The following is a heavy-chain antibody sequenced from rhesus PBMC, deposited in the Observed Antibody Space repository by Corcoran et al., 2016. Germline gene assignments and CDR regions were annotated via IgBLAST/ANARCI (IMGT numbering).Heavy chain of an antibody. CDR2: ISEIGCTI. CDR3: TRRGYCSGIYCSGSGYGLDS. CDR1: GFTFSSYV. D-gene: IGHD2-27*01. V-gene: IGHV3S26*01. Sequence: DVQLVESGGGLVKPGGSLRLSCVASGFTFSSYVMHWVRQAPGKGLEWVSVISEIGCTIYYADSVKGRFTITRDNSKNSLFLQMNSLRAEDTAVYYCTRRGYCSGIYCSGSGYGLDSWGQGVVVTVSS. J-gene: IGHJ6*01.